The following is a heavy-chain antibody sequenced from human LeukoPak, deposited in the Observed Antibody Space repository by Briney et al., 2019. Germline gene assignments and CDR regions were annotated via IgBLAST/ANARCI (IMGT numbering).Heavy chain of an antibody. Sequence: GGSLRLSCAASGFTFSSYAMSWVRQAPGKGLEWVSAISGSGGSTYYADSVKGRFTISRDNSKNTLYLQMNSLRAGDTAVYYCAKRIAVAGCTDYWGQGTLVTVSS. CDR2: ISGSGGST. J-gene: IGHJ4*02. V-gene: IGHV3-23*01. D-gene: IGHD6-19*01. CDR3: AKRIAVAGCTDY. CDR1: GFTFSSYA.